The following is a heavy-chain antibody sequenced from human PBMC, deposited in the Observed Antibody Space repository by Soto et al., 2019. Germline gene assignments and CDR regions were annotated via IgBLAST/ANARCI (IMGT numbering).Heavy chain of an antibody. J-gene: IGHJ6*02. Sequence: LSLTFAVSVDSITTYYWSWIRQPSGKGLEWIGRIDTSGNTNYNPSLKSRVTMSVDTSKKQFSLKLTSVTAADTAVYYCARYSNNWFQTEGMDVWGQGTTVTVSS. CDR3: ARYSNNWFQTEGMDV. D-gene: IGHD6-13*01. V-gene: IGHV4-4*07. CDR2: IDTSGNT. CDR1: VDSITTYY.